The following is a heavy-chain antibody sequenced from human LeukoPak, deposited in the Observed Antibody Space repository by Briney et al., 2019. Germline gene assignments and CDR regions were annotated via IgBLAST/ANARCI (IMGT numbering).Heavy chain of an antibody. CDR1: GLTFSTYS. CDR2: ISSSSTI. V-gene: IGHV3-48*02. Sequence: QSGGSLRLSCAASGLTFSTYSMNWVRQAPGKGLEWVSYISSSSTIYYADSVKGRFTISRDNAKNSLHLQMNTLRDEDTAVYYCAREYSSSSGKALDYWGQGTLVTVSS. J-gene: IGHJ4*02. CDR3: AREYSSSSGKALDY. D-gene: IGHD6-6*01.